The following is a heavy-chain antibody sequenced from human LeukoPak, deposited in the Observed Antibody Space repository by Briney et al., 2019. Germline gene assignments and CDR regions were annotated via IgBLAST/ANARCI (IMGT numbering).Heavy chain of an antibody. D-gene: IGHD6-13*01. Sequence: GGSLRLSCEASGLTFSSHAMNWVRQAPGKGLEWVSGISSSGSGGSTYYADSVKGRFTISRDNSKNTLYLQMNSLRAEDTAVYYCAKDPGAFLYSSSQAPPFDPWGQGNLVNVSS. V-gene: IGHV3-23*01. CDR2: ISSSGSGGST. J-gene: IGHJ5*02. CDR3: AKDPGAFLYSSSQAPPFDP. CDR1: GLTFSSHA.